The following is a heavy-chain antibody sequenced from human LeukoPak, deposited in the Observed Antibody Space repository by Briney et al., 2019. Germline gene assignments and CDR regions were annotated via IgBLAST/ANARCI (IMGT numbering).Heavy chain of an antibody. CDR1: GFTFSSYS. J-gene: IGHJ4*02. Sequence: GGSLRLSCAAPGFTFSSYSMNWVRQAPGKGLEWVSSISSSSSYIYYADSVKGRFTISRDNAKNSLYLQMNSLRAEDTAVYYCARVSIAVAGPFDYWGQGTLVTVSS. V-gene: IGHV3-21*01. CDR2: ISSSSSYI. CDR3: ARVSIAVAGPFDY. D-gene: IGHD6-19*01.